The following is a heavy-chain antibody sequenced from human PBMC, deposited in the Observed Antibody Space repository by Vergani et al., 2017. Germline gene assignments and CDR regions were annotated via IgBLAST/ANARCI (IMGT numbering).Heavy chain of an antibody. CDR3: ARAVLYYDILTGYYSDYYMDV. J-gene: IGHJ6*03. CDR1: GFTFSDYY. D-gene: IGHD3-9*01. V-gene: IGHV3-11*01. CDR2: ISSSGSTI. Sequence: QVQLVESGGGLVKPGGSLRLSCAASGFTFSDYYMSWIRQTPGKGLEWVSYISSSGSTIYYANSVKGRFTISRDNAKNSLYLQMNSLRAEDTAVYYCARAVLYYDILTGYYSDYYMDVWGKGTTVTVSS.